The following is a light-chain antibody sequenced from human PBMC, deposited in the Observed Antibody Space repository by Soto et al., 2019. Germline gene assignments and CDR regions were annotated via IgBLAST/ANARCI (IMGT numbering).Light chain of an antibody. CDR2: GAS. Sequence: EIVLTQSPATLSLSPGERATLSCRASQTLRRTYIAWYQQKPGQAPRVLIYGASKRATGIPDRFSGSGSGTDFSLTISRLEPEDFAVYYCHQYDNAPQTYGQGTKLDIK. CDR3: HQYDNAPQT. CDR1: QTLRRTY. J-gene: IGKJ2*01. V-gene: IGKV3-20*01.